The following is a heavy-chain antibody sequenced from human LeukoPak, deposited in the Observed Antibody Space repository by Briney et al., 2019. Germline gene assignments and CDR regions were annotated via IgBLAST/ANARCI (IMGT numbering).Heavy chain of an antibody. CDR2: INHSGST. J-gene: IGHJ6*02. CDR1: GGSFSGYY. Sequence: SETLSLTCAVYGGSFSGYYWSWIRQPPGKGLEWIGEINHSGSTNYNPSLKSRVTISVDTSKNQFSLKLSSVTAADTAVYYCARDLNYDILTGSYYYYGMDVWGQGTTVTVSS. D-gene: IGHD3-9*01. CDR3: ARDLNYDILTGSYYYYGMDV. V-gene: IGHV4-34*01.